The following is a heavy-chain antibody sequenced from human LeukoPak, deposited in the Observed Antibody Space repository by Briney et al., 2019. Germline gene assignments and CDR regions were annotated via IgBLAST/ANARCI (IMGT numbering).Heavy chain of an antibody. J-gene: IGHJ5*02. CDR1: AGAICGSTYY. Sequence: KPSETLSFTCTGSAGAICGSTYYWRWLGQPPGKRRELSGCTSYSGSTYYNPSLKSRVTISVDTSKNQFSLKLTSVTAADTAVYYCARAYSSGWYNDFDPWGQGTLVIVSS. D-gene: IGHD6-19*01. V-gene: IGHV4-39*01. CDR2: TSYSGST. CDR3: ARAYSSGWYNDFDP.